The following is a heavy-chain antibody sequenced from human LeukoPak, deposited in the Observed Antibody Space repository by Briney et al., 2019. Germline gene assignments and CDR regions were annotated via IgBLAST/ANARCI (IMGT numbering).Heavy chain of an antibody. CDR3: XXXXXKVXXWSPTKGKETHYFDY. CDR2: IYHSGST. Sequence: PSETLSXTCTVSGYSISSGYYWGWIRQPPGKGLEWIGSIYHSGSTYYNPSLKSRVTILVDKSKNQFSLKLSSVTAADTAVYYCXXXXXKVXXWSPTKGKETHYFDYWGQGALVTVSS. V-gene: IGHV4-38-2*02. CDR1: GYSISSGYY. D-gene: IGHD3-10*01. J-gene: IGHJ4*02.